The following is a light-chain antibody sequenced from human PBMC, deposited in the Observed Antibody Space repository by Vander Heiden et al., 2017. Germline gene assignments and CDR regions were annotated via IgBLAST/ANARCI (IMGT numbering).Light chain of an antibody. CDR3: QQYGTSPLYT. V-gene: IGKV3-20*01. CDR2: GAS. CDR1: QSVSSTY. J-gene: IGKJ2*01. Sequence: EIVLTQSPGTLSLSPGERATLSCRASQSVSSTYLAWYQQKPGQAPRLLIYGASSRATGIPDRCSGSGSGTDFTLTISGLEPEDFAVYYCQQYGTSPLYTFGQGTNLEIK.